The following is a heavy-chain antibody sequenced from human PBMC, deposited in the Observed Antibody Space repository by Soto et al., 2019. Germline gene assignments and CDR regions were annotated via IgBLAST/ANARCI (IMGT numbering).Heavy chain of an antibody. D-gene: IGHD3-22*01. CDR2: INPSVGSA. J-gene: IGHJ3*02. V-gene: IGHV1-46*03. CDR1: GYTSTTYY. CDR3: VRALIVGDAFDI. Sequence: ASVKVSCKASGYTSTTYYLHWVRQAPGQGLEWMGIINPSVGSATYTQKFQDRITMTRDTSTSSVYMELSSLRSEDTAVYYCVRALIVGDAFDIWGQGTMVTVS.